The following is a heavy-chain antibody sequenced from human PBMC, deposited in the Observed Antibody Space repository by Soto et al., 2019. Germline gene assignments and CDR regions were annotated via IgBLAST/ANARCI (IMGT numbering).Heavy chain of an antibody. CDR3: AKASYAMDV. V-gene: IGHV3-9*01. CDR1: GFTFDDYA. CDR2: ISWNSGII. Sequence: EVQLVESGGGLVQPGRSLRLSCAASGFTFDDYAMHWVRQAPGKGLEWVSGISWNSGIIGYADSVKSRFTISRDNAKNSLYLQMNSLKTEDTALYYCAKASYAMDVWGQGTTVTVSS. J-gene: IGHJ6*02.